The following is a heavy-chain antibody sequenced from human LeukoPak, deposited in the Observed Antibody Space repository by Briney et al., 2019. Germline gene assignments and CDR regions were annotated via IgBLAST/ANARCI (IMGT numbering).Heavy chain of an antibody. D-gene: IGHD1-26*01. CDR3: ARAVILGAGDAFDI. J-gene: IGHJ3*02. CDR1: GFTFDDYR. CDR2: INWNGGST. V-gene: IGHV3-20*04. Sequence: GGSLRLSCAASGFTFDDYRMSWVRQAPGKGLEWVSGINWNGGSTGYADSVKGRFTISRDNAKNSLYLQMNSLRAEDTALYYCARAVILGAGDAFDIWGQGTMVTVSS.